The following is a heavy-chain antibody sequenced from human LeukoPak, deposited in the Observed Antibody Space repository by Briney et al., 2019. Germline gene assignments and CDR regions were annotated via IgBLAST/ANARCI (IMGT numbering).Heavy chain of an antibody. CDR1: GFTFSSYW. Sequence: GGSLRLSCAASGFTFSSYWMSWVRQAPGKGLEWVANIKQDGSEKYYVDSVKGRFTISRDNAKNSLYLQMNNLRAEDTAVYYCARDYRGSYYYGSGSYPDYWGQGTLVTVSS. D-gene: IGHD3-10*01. CDR3: ARDYRGSYYYGSGSYPDY. CDR2: IKQDGSEK. J-gene: IGHJ4*02. V-gene: IGHV3-7*01.